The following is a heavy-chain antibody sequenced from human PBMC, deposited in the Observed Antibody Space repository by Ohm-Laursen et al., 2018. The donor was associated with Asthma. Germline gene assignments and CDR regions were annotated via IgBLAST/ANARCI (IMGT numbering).Heavy chain of an antibody. CDR2: ISTARTFI. J-gene: IGHJ1*01. CDR1: GYTFSRYS. Sequence: SLRLSCAPSGYTFSRYSIHSVRQVPGKGLEWVASISTARTFIYYADSVRGRFTTSRDNAKNSVYLQMNSLRAEDTALYYCARIGPEWELPGREYSLHHWGQGTQVTVSS. V-gene: IGHV3-21*01. CDR3: ARIGPEWELPGREYSLHH. D-gene: IGHD1-26*01.